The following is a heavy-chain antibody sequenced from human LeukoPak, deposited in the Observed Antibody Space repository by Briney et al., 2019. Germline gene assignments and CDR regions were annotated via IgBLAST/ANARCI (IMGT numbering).Heavy chain of an antibody. CDR2: ISYDGTNN. V-gene: IGHV3-30-3*01. D-gene: IGHD6-13*01. J-gene: IGHJ4*02. CDR1: GFTFSNCP. Sequence: PGGSLRLSCAASGFTFSNCPMNWVRQLPGKGLEWVAFISYDGTNNYYADSMKGRFTISRDNAKNSLYLQMNSLRAEDTAVYYCASRAGYTGSWSAFDYWGQGALVTVSS. CDR3: ASRAGYTGSWSAFDY.